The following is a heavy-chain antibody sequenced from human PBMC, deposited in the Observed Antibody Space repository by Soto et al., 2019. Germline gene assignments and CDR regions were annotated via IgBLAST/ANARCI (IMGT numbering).Heavy chain of an antibody. Sequence: GGSLRLSCAASGFTFSGSAMHWVRQASGKGLEWVGRIRSKANSYATAYAASVKGRFTISRDDSKNTAYLQMNSLKTEDTAVYYCTRVYGDYESWNDYWGQGTLVTVSS. CDR3: TRVYGDYESWNDY. J-gene: IGHJ4*02. CDR1: GFTFSGSA. D-gene: IGHD4-17*01. CDR2: IRSKANSYAT. V-gene: IGHV3-73*01.